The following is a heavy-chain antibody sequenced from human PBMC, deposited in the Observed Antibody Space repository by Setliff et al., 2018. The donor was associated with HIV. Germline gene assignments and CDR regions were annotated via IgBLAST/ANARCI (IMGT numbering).Heavy chain of an antibody. D-gene: IGHD2-21*02. CDR1: GGSISSYY. V-gene: IGHV4-4*08. Sequence: SETLSLTCTVSGGSISSYYWSWIRQPPGKGLDWIGYIYTSGSTNYNPSLKSRVTISVDTSKNQFSLKLSSVTAADTAVYYCARDGYCGGDCYHDAFDIWGQGTMVTVSS. J-gene: IGHJ3*02. CDR2: IYTSGST. CDR3: ARDGYCGGDCYHDAFDI.